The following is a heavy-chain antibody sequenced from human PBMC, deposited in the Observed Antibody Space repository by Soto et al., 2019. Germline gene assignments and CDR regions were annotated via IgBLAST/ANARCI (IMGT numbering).Heavy chain of an antibody. CDR1: GYTFASYG. CDR2: ISAYNGNT. Sequence: ASVKVSCKASGYTFASYGISWVRQAPGQGLEWMGWISAYNGNTNYAQKLQGRVTMTTDTSTSTAYMELRSLRSDDTAVYYCARDHYDLSRLDPWGQGTLGTVSS. D-gene: IGHD3-3*01. CDR3: ARDHYDLSRLDP. V-gene: IGHV1-18*01. J-gene: IGHJ5*02.